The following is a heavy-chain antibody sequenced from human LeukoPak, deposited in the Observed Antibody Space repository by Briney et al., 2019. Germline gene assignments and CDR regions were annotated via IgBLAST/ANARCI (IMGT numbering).Heavy chain of an antibody. V-gene: IGHV4-4*07. Sequence: KPSETLSLTCTVSGGSISSYYWSWIRQPAGKGLEWIGRIYTSGSTNYNPSLKSRVTISVDKSKNQFSPKLSSVTAADTAVYYCARDRGCSSTSCYAGIGWFDPWGQGTLVTVSS. J-gene: IGHJ5*02. D-gene: IGHD2-2*01. CDR1: GGSISSYY. CDR3: ARDRGCSSTSCYAGIGWFDP. CDR2: IYTSGST.